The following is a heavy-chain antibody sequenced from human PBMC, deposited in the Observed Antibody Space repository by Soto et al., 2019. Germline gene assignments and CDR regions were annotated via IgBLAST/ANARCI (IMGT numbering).Heavy chain of an antibody. CDR2: ISGSGDST. CDR1: GFTFSSYA. J-gene: IGHJ6*02. D-gene: IGHD6-13*01. Sequence: EVQLLESGGGLVQPGGSLRLSCAASGFTFSSYAMSWVRQAPGKGLEWVSVISGSGDSTYYADSVRCRFTISRDNSKNTLDLQMTSLRAEATAVYYCATDRDGAAAGPTKFYGMDVWGQGTTVTVSS. CDR3: ATDRDGAAAGPTKFYGMDV. V-gene: IGHV3-23*01.